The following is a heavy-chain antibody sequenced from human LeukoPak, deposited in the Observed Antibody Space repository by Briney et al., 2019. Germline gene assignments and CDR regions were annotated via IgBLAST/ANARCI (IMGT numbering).Heavy chain of an antibody. J-gene: IGHJ6*04. V-gene: IGHV4-39*07. CDR2: IYYSGTT. Sequence: SETLSLTCTVSGGSISSSPYYWGWIRQPPGKGPEWIGSIYYSGTTHYNPSLESRVTISVDTSKNQFSLKLSSVTAADTAVYYCARWYYYGSGPMDVWGKGTTVTVSS. CDR3: ARWYYYGSGPMDV. D-gene: IGHD3-10*01. CDR1: GGSISSSPYY.